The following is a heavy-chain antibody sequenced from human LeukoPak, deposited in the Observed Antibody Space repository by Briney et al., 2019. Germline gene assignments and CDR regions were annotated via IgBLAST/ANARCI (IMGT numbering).Heavy chain of an antibody. CDR3: ANGWGKLGDDVFDI. V-gene: IGHV3-30*18. Sequence: PGGSLRLSCAASGFTFSSYGMHWVRQAPGKGLEWVAVISYDGSNKYYADSVKGRFTISRDNSKNTLYLQMNSLRAEDTARYYCANGWGKLGDDVFDIWAQGTMVTVSS. CDR2: ISYDGSNK. J-gene: IGHJ3*02. D-gene: IGHD3-16*01. CDR1: GFTFSSYG.